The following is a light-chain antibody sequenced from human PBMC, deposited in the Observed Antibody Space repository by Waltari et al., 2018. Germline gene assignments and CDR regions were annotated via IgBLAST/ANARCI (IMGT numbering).Light chain of an antibody. Sequence: EIVMTQSPATLSVSPGERATLSCRASQSVSSNLAWYQQKPGQAPRLLIYGASTRATGIPARFSGSGSGTEFTLTISSMQSEDFAVYYXQQYNNWPPSTFGQGTKLEIK. J-gene: IGKJ2*02. CDR2: GAS. CDR1: QSVSSN. CDR3: QQYNNWPPST. V-gene: IGKV3-15*01.